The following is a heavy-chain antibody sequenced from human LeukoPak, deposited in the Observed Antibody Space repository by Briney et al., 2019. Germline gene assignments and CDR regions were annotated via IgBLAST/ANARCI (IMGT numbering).Heavy chain of an antibody. CDR1: GFTFSSYG. V-gene: IGHV3-30*18. J-gene: IGHJ4*02. CDR3: AKESIAAAGAIDY. D-gene: IGHD6-13*01. CDR2: ISYGGSNK. Sequence: QPGRSLRLSCAASGFTFSSYGMHWVRQAPGKGLEWVALISYGGSNKYYADSVKGRFTISRDNSKNTLYLQMHSLRAEDTAVCYCAKESIAAAGAIDYWGQGTLVTVSS.